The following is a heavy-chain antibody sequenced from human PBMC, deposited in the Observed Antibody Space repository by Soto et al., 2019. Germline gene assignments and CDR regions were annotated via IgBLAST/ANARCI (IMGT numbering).Heavy chain of an antibody. CDR3: ARRYCSGGSCYRHDAFDI. J-gene: IGHJ3*02. CDR1: GGSISSSSYY. Sequence: QLQLQESGPGLVKPSETLSLTCTVSGGSISSSSYYWGWIRQPPGKGLEWIGSIYYSGSTYYNPSLKSRVTISVETSKNRFSLKLSSVTAADTAVYYCARRYCSGGSCYRHDAFDIWGQGTMVTVSS. D-gene: IGHD2-15*01. V-gene: IGHV4-39*01. CDR2: IYYSGST.